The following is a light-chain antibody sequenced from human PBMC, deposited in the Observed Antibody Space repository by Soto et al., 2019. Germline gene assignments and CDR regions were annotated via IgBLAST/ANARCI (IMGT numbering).Light chain of an antibody. CDR3: ASRAGSNAV. Sequence: QSVLTQPPSASGSPGQSVTIPCTGTSSDVGAYNYVSWYQQHPGKAPKLVIYDVSKRPSGVPDRFSGSKSGNPASLAVSGLQGEDDADYYCASRAGSNAVFGAGTKLTVL. J-gene: IGLJ2*01. CDR2: DVS. V-gene: IGLV2-8*01. CDR1: SSDVGAYNY.